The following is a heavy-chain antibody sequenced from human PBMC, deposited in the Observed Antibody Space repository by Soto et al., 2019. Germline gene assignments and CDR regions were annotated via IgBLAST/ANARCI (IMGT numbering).Heavy chain of an antibody. V-gene: IGHV4-4*02. D-gene: IGHD3-3*01. CDR3: AKRFLRRLRFVETH. CDR1: GDSISNTNW. Sequence: SETLSLTCTVSGDSISNTNWWSWVRQPPGKGLEWIGEIYHSGSTNYNPSLKSRVSISVDKSKNQFSLNLTSVTAADTAVYFCAKRFLRRLRFVETHWGQGTLVTVSS. J-gene: IGHJ4*02. CDR2: IYHSGST.